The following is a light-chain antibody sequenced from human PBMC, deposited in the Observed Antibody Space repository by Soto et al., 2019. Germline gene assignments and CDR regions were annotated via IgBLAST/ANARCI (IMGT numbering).Light chain of an antibody. J-gene: IGKJ1*01. V-gene: IGKV1-5*01. CDR3: QQYNSL. Sequence: IQMSQSPTTLSASVGDIVTITCRASQSIGNLLAWYQQKPGKAPKLLIYDASSLESGVPSRFSGSASGTEFTLTISSLQPDDFATYYCQQYNSLFGQGTKVDIK. CDR2: DAS. CDR1: QSIGNL.